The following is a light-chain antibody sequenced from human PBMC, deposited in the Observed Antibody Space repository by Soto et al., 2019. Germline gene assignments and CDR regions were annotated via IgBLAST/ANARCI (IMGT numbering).Light chain of an antibody. CDR1: SSDVGGYNY. J-gene: IGLJ2*01. Sequence: QSVLTQPPSASGSPGQSVTISCTGTSSDVGGYNYVSCYQQHPGKAPKLMIYEVSKRPSGVPDRFSGSKSGNTASLTVSGLQAEDEADFYCSSYAGSNNVLFGGGTKLTVL. CDR3: SSYAGSNNVL. CDR2: EVS. V-gene: IGLV2-8*01.